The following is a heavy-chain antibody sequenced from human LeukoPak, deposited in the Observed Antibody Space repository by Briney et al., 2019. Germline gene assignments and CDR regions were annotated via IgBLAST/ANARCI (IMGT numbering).Heavy chain of an antibody. V-gene: IGHV4-61*02. CDR2: IHTSGTT. D-gene: IGHD3-22*01. CDR1: GGSITSTTYY. Sequence: PSETLSLTCSLSGGSITSTTYYWSWIRQPAGQGLEWIGRIHTSGTTNYNPSLKSRVTISLDTSKNQFSLKLYSVTAADTAVYYCARRDSSGYYDWFDPWGQGTLVTVSS. CDR3: ARRDSSGYYDWFDP. J-gene: IGHJ5*02.